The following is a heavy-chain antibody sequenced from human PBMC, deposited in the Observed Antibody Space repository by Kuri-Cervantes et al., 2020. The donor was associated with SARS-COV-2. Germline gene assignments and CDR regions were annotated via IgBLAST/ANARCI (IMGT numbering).Heavy chain of an antibody. CDR1: GFTFSSYA. CDR2: ISSNGGST. D-gene: IGHD3-10*01. Sequence: GGSLRLSCAASGFTFSSYAMHWVRQAPGKGLEYVSAISSNGGSTYYANSVKGRFTISRDNSKNTLYLQMGSLRAEDMAVYYCARDYYGLGSYSGLVGYWGQGTLVTVSS. V-gene: IGHV3-64*01. CDR3: ARDYYGLGSYSGLVGY. J-gene: IGHJ4*02.